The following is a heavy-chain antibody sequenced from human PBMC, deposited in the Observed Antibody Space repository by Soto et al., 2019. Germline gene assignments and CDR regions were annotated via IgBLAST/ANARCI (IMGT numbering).Heavy chain of an antibody. V-gene: IGHV4-59*01. Sequence: QVQLQESGPGLVKPSETLSLTCTVSGGSISSYYWSWIRQPPGKGLEWIGYIYYSGSTNYNPSLKGRVTISVDTSKSQFSLKLSSVTAADTAVYYCARGAPGGYYSYGMDVWGQGTTVTVSS. CDR2: IYYSGST. J-gene: IGHJ6*02. CDR3: ARGAPGGYYSYGMDV. CDR1: GGSISSYY.